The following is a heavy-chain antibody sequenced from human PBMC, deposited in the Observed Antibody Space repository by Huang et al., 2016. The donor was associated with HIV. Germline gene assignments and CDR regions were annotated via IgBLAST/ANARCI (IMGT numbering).Heavy chain of an antibody. CDR2: FTHENGET. CDR1: GYTLTELS. Sequence: QVQLVQSGAEVKKPGASVKVSCKVSGYTLTELSIHWVRQAPGKGVEWMGGFTHENGETIYAQNVQGRVTMTEDTSTDTAYMELHSLRPEDTAVYYCAAGYDTYYDIWGQGTMVIASS. J-gene: IGHJ3*02. V-gene: IGHV1-24*01. D-gene: IGHD2-21*01. CDR3: AAGYDTYYDI.